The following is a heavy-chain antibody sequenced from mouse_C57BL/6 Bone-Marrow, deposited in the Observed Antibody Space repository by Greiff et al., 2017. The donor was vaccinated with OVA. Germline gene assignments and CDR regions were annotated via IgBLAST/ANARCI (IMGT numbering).Heavy chain of an antibody. D-gene: IGHD1-1*01. Sequence: QVQLQQPGAELVRPGTSVKLSCKASGYTFTNYWMHWVKQRPGQGLAWIGVLAPSDSYINYNQNFKGRATLTVDTSSSTAYMHLSSLTSEDSAVYYWAHYGSRLYLHYWGQGTSLTVSS. V-gene: IGHV1-59*01. CDR3: AHYGSRLYLHY. J-gene: IGHJ2*02. CDR1: GYTFTNYW. CDR2: LAPSDSYI.